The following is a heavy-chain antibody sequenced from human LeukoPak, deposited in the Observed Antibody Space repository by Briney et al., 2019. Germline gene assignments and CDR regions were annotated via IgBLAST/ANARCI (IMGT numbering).Heavy chain of an antibody. D-gene: IGHD6-19*01. CDR1: GYTFTGYS. V-gene: IGHV1-2*02. Sequence: ASVKVSCKASGYTFTGYSIHWVRQAPGQGLEWMGLINPYSGGTNYAQRFQGRVTMTRDTSISTAYMELSRLRSDDTAVYYCAKTGYSSGWYGYYYYYMDVWGKGTTVTISS. CDR2: INPYSGGT. J-gene: IGHJ6*03. CDR3: AKTGYSSGWYGYYYYYMDV.